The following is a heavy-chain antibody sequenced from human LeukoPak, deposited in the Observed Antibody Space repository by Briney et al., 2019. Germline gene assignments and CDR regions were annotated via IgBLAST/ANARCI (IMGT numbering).Heavy chain of an antibody. J-gene: IGHJ4*02. Sequence: GGSLRRSCATSGFTFSSYWMIWVRQAPGKGLQWVANIKEDGSAKYYLDSVQGRFIISRDNAKNSLYVQMHSLRVEDTAVYYCARESLLGGIDYWGQGALVTVSS. V-gene: IGHV3-7*04. CDR2: IKEDGSAK. CDR3: ARESLLGGIDY. D-gene: IGHD3-16*01. CDR1: GFTFSSYW.